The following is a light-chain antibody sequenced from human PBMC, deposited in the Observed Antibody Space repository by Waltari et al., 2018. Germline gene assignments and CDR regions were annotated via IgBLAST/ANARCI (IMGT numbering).Light chain of an antibody. V-gene: IGKV3-20*01. CDR2: GAS. CDR3: QQYGISPYT. CDR1: QIVRSTY. Sequence: PGERATLSCRASQIVRSTYLAWYQQKPGRAPRLLIYGASSRATGIPARFSGSGSGTDFTLTISRLEPEDFAVYYCQQYGISPYTFGQGTKLEIK. J-gene: IGKJ2*01.